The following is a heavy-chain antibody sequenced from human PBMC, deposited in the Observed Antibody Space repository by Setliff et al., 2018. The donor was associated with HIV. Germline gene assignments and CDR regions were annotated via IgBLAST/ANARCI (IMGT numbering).Heavy chain of an antibody. Sequence: SETLSLTCTVSGDSIRDYYWSWIRQPPGKGLEYIGSIYQSGSTYYSPSLKSRISMSIDTSKDQFSLRLKSVTASDMAVYYCARLDTVMLYTDCWGQGTLVTVSS. V-gene: IGHV4-59*04. CDR2: IYQSGST. CDR1: GDSIRDYY. CDR3: ARLDTVMLYTDC. D-gene: IGHD3-16*01. J-gene: IGHJ4*02.